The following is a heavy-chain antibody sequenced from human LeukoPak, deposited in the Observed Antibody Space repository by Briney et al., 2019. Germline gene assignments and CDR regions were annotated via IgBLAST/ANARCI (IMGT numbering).Heavy chain of an antibody. CDR3: ARDVDSSSSIRENWFDP. Sequence: PGGSLRLSCAASRFTFIRCSMRWVRQAPGKGLEWVANIMQDGGEKYYVDSVRGRFAISRDNAKNSLYLQMNSLRAEDTAVYYCARDVDSSSSIRENWFDPWGQGTLVTVSS. J-gene: IGHJ5*02. D-gene: IGHD6-6*01. CDR2: IMQDGGEK. CDR1: RFTFIRCS. V-gene: IGHV3-7*01.